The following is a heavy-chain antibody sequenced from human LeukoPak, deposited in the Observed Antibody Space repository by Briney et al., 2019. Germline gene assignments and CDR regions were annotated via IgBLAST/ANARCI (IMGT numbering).Heavy chain of an antibody. D-gene: IGHD1-14*01. CDR2: THISGST. CDR1: GVSISNYY. J-gene: IGHJ3*02. CDR3: ARLTKRNDAFTI. Sequence: SETLSLTCTVSGVSISNYYWSWIRQPAGKGLDWIGRTHISGSTYYNPSLKSRVTISVDTSKNQFSLKLTSVTTADTAVYYCARLTKRNDAFTIWGQGTMVTVSS. V-gene: IGHV4-4*07.